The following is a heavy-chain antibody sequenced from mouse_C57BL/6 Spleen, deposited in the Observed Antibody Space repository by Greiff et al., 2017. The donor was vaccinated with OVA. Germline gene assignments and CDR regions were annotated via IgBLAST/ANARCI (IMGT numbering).Heavy chain of an antibody. CDR1: GYTFTDYE. Sequence: QVQLQQSGAELVRPGASVTLSCKASGYTFTDYEMHWVKQTPVHGLEWIGAIDPETGGTAYNQKFKGKAILTADKSSSTAYMELRSLTSEDSAVYYCTSKIYYAMDYWGQGTSVTVSS. CDR2: IDPETGGT. CDR3: TSKIYYAMDY. V-gene: IGHV1-15*01. J-gene: IGHJ4*01.